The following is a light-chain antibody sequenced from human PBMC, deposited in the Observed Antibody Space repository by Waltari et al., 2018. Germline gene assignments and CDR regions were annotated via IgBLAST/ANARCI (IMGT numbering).Light chain of an antibody. CDR2: EAS. CDR3: QHRSNWPPVT. Sequence: EGLLTQSPATRSLSPGQRATLSCRSSQSINTYLAWYQLQSGQAPRLLLYEASNRATGIPARFSGSGSGTDFTLTISSLEPEDSAVYYCQHRSNWPPVTFGGGTKVEIK. J-gene: IGKJ4*01. CDR1: QSINTY. V-gene: IGKV3-11*01.